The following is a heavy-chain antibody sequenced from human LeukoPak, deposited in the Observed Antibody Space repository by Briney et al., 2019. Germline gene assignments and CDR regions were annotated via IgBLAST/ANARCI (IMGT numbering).Heavy chain of an antibody. V-gene: IGHV4-59*01. CDR3: ASRGSSGWWSFDY. D-gene: IGHD6-19*01. Sequence: SETLSLTCTVSGYSISSGYYWGWIRQPPGKGLEWIGYIYYSGSTNYNPSLKSRVTISVDTSKNQFSLKLSSVTAADTAVYYCASRGSSGWWSFDYWGQGTLVTVSS. CDR1: GYSISSGYY. CDR2: IYYSGST. J-gene: IGHJ4*02.